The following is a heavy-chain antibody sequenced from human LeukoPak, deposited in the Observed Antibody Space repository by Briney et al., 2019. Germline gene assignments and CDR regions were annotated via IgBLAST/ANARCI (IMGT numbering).Heavy chain of an antibody. CDR1: GGSISSSSYY. V-gene: IGHV4-39*01. D-gene: IGHD5-24*01. J-gene: IGHJ5*02. CDR3: ARARDGHINNWFDP. CDR2: IYYSGST. Sequence: SETLSLTCTVSGGSISSSSYYWGWIRQPPGKGLEWIGSIYYSGSTYYNPSLKSRVTISVDTSKNQFSLKLRSVTAADTAVYYCARARDGHINNWFDPWGQGTLVTVSS.